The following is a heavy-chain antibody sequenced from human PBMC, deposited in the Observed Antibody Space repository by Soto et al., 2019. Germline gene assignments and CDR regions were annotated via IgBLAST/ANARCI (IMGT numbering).Heavy chain of an antibody. J-gene: IGHJ5*02. D-gene: IGHD1-1*01. Sequence: WETLSLTCTVSGASISGFYWSWIRKSAGKGLEWIGRIYATGTTDYNPSLKSRVMMSVDTSKKQFSLKLRSVTAADTAVYYCVRDGTKTLRDWFDPWGQGISVTVSS. CDR3: VRDGTKTLRDWFDP. CDR2: IYATGTT. V-gene: IGHV4-4*07. CDR1: GASISGFY.